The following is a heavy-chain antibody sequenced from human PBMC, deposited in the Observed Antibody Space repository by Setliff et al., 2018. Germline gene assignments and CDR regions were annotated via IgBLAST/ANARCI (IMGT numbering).Heavy chain of an antibody. Sequence: SETRSLTCPVSVGSTSTSSYDWGWIRQPRGKGLEWIGEIKHRGSTNCTPSLKSRVTISVDTSKNQCSLKLRSVTAADTAVYYCARAGYIYYYYYMDVWGKGTTVTVSS. CDR3: ARAGYIYYYYYMDV. D-gene: IGHD5-18*01. J-gene: IGHJ6*03. V-gene: IGHV4-39*07. CDR1: VGSTSTSSYD. CDR2: IKHRGST.